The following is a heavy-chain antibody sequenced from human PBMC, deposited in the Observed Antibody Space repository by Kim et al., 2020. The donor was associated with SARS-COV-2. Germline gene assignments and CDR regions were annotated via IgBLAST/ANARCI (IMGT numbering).Heavy chain of an antibody. V-gene: IGHV3-49*04. J-gene: IGHJ6*02. Sequence: GGSLRLSCTASGFTFGDYAMSWVRQAPGKGLEWVGFIRSKAYGGTTEYAASVKGRFTISRDDSKSIAYLQMNSLKTEDTAVYYCTRGKQWPYYYGMDVWGQGTTVTVSS. CDR3: TRGKQWPYYYGMDV. D-gene: IGHD6-19*01. CDR1: GFTFGDYA. CDR2: IRSKAYGGTT.